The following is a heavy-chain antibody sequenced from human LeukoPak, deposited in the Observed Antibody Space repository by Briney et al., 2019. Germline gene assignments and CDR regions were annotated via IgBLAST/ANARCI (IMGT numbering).Heavy chain of an antibody. V-gene: IGHV3-74*01. CDR2: INSDGSTT. CDR1: GFTFSTYW. CDR3: ARIPKTTYFDY. Sequence: GASLSLSCAASGFTFSTYWMNWVRQAPGKGLVWVSRINSDGSTTRYADSVKGRFTISRDNSENTLHLQMNSLRAEDTAVYYCARIPKTTYFDYWGQGTLVTVSS. J-gene: IGHJ4*02. D-gene: IGHD4-17*01.